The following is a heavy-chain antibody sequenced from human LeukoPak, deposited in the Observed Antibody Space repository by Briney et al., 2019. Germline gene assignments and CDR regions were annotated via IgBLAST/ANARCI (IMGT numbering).Heavy chain of an antibody. J-gene: IGHJ4*02. CDR2: IYYSGST. CDR3: ARTETYYYDSSGYLEGYFDY. D-gene: IGHD3-22*01. CDR1: GGSISSGGYY. Sequence: SETLSLTCTVSGGSISSGGYYWSWIRQHPGKGLEWIGYIYYSGSTYYNPSLKSQVTISVDTSKNQFSLKLSSVTAADTAVYYCARTETYYYDSSGYLEGYFDYWGQGTLVTVSS. V-gene: IGHV4-31*01.